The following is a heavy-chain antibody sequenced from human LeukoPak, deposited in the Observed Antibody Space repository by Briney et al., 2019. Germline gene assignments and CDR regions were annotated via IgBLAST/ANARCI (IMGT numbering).Heavy chain of an antibody. CDR1: GGSISSYY. CDR3: ARDRPSPGWFDP. Sequence: SETLSLTCTVSGGSISSYYWSWIRQPPGKGLEWIGYIYYSGSTNYNPSLKSRVTISVDTSKNQFSLKLSSVTAADTAVYYCARDRPSPGWFDPWGQGTLVTVSS. V-gene: IGHV4-59*12. CDR2: IYYSGST. J-gene: IGHJ5*02.